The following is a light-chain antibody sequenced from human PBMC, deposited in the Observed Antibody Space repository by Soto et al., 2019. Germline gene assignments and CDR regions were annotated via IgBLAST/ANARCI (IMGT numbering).Light chain of an antibody. CDR2: DAS. CDR1: QAVRNKY. CDR3: QQFRSYPLN. Sequence: FVFTHSPVTLSALPVQTAAGFCRSSQAVRNKYLAWYQQKPGQAPRLLIYDASSRATGILDRFSGGGSGTDFTLTISRLEPQDFAVYYCQQFRSYPLNFGQGTKVDIK. J-gene: IGKJ1*01. V-gene: IGKV3-20*01.